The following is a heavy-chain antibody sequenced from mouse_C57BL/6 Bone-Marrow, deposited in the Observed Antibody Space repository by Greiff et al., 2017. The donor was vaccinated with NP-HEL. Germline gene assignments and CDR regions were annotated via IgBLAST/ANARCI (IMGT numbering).Heavy chain of an antibody. J-gene: IGHJ3*01. CDR2: SNYDGSST. D-gene: IGHD1-1*01. Sequence: EVKVEESEGGLVQPGSSMKLSCIAPGFTFSDQYMAWVRLVPEKGLEWVANSNYDGSSTYALDSLTSPFILSRDNAKNILYLQMSSLKTEDTATYYGARDNHYYGSSSAFAYWGQGTLVTVSA. CDR3: ARDNHYYGSSSAFAY. V-gene: IGHV5-16*01. CDR1: GFTFSDQY.